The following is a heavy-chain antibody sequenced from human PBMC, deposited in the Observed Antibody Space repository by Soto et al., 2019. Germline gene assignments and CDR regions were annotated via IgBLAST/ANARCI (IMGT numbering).Heavy chain of an antibody. CDR2: IYYSGST. CDR3: ARGNWEYEEGLLES. CDR1: GGSIGSADYY. Sequence: QVQLQESGPGLVKPSQTLSLTCTVSGGSIGSADYYWGWIRQPPGKGLEWIGYIYYSGSTYYNPSLESRVLISLDTPKNRFSLNLMSVTAADTAVYYCARGNWEYEEGLLESWGQGTLVTVSS. J-gene: IGHJ4*02. D-gene: IGHD7-27*01. V-gene: IGHV4-30-4*01.